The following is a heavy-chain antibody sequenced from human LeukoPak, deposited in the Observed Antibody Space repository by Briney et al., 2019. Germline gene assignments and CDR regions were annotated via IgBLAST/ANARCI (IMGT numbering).Heavy chain of an antibody. D-gene: IGHD2/OR15-2a*01. J-gene: IGHJ6*02. CDR3: ARIVLTPPYGMDV. CDR1: RFTFSSYS. CDR2: ISFGGGHI. V-gene: IGHV3-21*01. Sequence: PGGSLRLSCVASRFTFSSYSMTWVRRAPGTELEWVSSISFGGGHIFYTDSVKGRFTIFRDDSKNSLYLEMNSLRAEDTAVYFCARIVLTPPYGMDVWGQGTTVTVSS.